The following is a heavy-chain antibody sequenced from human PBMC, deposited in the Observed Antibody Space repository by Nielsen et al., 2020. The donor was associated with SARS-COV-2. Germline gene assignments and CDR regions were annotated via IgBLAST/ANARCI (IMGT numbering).Heavy chain of an antibody. J-gene: IGHJ4*02. V-gene: IGHV5-10-1*01. CDR3: ATDLARGYCSGGSCSTKFDY. D-gene: IGHD2-15*01. Sequence: GESLKISCKGSGYSFTSYWISWVRQMPGKGLEWMGRIDPSDSYTNYSPSFQGHVTISADKSISTAYLQWSSLKASDTAMYYCATDLARGYCSGGSCSTKFDYWGQGTLVTVSS. CDR2: IDPSDSYT. CDR1: GYSFTSYW.